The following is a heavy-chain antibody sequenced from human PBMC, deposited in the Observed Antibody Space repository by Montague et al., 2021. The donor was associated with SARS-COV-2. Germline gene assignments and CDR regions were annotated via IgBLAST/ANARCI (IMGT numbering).Heavy chain of an antibody. V-gene: IGHV3-21*01. CDR2: ISSSSSYI. CDR1: GFTFSSYS. CDR3: ARNLGSGWASFDY. D-gene: IGHD6-19*01. J-gene: IGHJ4*02. Sequence: SLRLSCAASGFTFSSYSMNWVRQAPGKGLEWVSSISSSSSYIYYSYSVKGRFTISRDNAKNSLYLQMNSLRAEDTAVYYCARNLGSGWASFDYWGQGTLVTVSS.